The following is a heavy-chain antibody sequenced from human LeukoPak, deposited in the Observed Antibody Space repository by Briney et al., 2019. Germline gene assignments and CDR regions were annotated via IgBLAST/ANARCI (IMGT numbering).Heavy chain of an antibody. CDR3: ARDYQWGRTYYFDY. CDR1: GGSISSYY. J-gene: IGHJ4*02. V-gene: IGHV4-59*01. Sequence: SETLSLTCTVSGGSISSYYWSWIRQPPGKGLEGIGNIYYSGSTNYNPSLKSRVTISVDTSKNQFSLKLSSVTAADTAVYYCARDYQWGRTYYFDYWGQGTLVTVSS. CDR2: IYYSGST. D-gene: IGHD1-26*01.